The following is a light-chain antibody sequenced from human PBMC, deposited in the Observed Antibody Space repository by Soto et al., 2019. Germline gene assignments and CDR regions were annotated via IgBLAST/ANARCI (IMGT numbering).Light chain of an antibody. CDR1: QSVSRY. CDR2: DTS. V-gene: IGKV3-11*01. CDR3: QHRSNWIT. Sequence: ECVLPQSPGTLSFSPGERATLSCRASQSVSRYLAWYQQKPGQAPRLLIYDTSYRATGIPARFGGSGSGTDFTLTISRLEPEDFAVYYCQHRSNWITFGQGTRLEIK. J-gene: IGKJ5*01.